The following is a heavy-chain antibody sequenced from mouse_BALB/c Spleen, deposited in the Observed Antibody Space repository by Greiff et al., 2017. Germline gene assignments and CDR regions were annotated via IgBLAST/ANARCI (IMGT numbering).Heavy chain of an antibody. J-gene: IGHJ4*01. V-gene: IGHV2-9*02. Sequence: VMLVESGPGLVAPSQSLSITCTVSGFSLTSYGVHWVRQPPGKGLEWLGVIWAGGSTNYNSALMSRLSISKDNSKSQVFLKMNSLQTDDTAMYYCARDQLGRGLYAMDYWGQGTSVTVSS. D-gene: IGHD4-1*02. CDR3: ARDQLGRGLYAMDY. CDR2: IWAGGST. CDR1: GFSLTSYG.